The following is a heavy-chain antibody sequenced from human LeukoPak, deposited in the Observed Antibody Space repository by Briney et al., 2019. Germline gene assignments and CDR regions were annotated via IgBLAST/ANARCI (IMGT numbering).Heavy chain of an antibody. CDR2: IYTSGST. CDR1: GGSISSYY. J-gene: IGHJ3*02. Sequence: PSETLSLTCTVSGGSISSYYWSWIRQPPGKGLEWIGRIYTSGSTYYNPSLKSRVTMSVDTSKNQFSLKLSSVTAADTAVYYCARADCSSTSCYLGSAFDIWGQGTMVTVSS. CDR3: ARADCSSTSCYLGSAFDI. D-gene: IGHD2-2*01. V-gene: IGHV4-4*07.